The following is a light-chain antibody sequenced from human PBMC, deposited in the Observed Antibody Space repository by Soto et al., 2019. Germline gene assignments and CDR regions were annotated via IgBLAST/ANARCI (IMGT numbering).Light chain of an antibody. CDR1: QSVRTN. CDR2: SAS. J-gene: IGKJ1*01. Sequence: VVMTQSPDTLSVSPGERATLSCRASQSVRTNLAWYQQKPGQAPRLLIHSASTRATGIPVRFSGSGSGTEFTLTISSLQSEDVAVYYCQQYNDWPPPWTFGQGTKVHIK. V-gene: IGKV3-15*01. CDR3: QQYNDWPPPWT.